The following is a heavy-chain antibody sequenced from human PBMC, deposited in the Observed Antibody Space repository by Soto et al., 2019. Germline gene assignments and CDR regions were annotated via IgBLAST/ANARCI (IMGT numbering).Heavy chain of an antibody. V-gene: IGHV3-7*05. CDR3: ARITSPGYFDS. Sequence: EVQLVESGGGLVQPGGSLRLSCAASGFPFSSHWMTWVRQAPGKGLEGVAYIKQDGSGKYYVDSVMGRFTMSRDNTQSSLSLQMNTLRVEDSAVYYCARITSPGYFDSWGQGTLVTVSS. D-gene: IGHD1-20*01. CDR1: GFPFSSHW. J-gene: IGHJ4*02. CDR2: IKQDGSGK.